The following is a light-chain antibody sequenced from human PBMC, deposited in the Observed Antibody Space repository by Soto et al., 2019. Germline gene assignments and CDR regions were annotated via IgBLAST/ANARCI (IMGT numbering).Light chain of an antibody. Sequence: IQMTHSPSTLSVSGGDRITITFRASQSISNWLAWYQQKPGKAPHLLIYDASSLASGVPSRFSGSGSGTEFSLTITSLQPDDFATYFCQQYSIYWTFGQGTKVDI. CDR1: QSISNW. V-gene: IGKV1-5*01. J-gene: IGKJ1*01. CDR3: QQYSIYWT. CDR2: DAS.